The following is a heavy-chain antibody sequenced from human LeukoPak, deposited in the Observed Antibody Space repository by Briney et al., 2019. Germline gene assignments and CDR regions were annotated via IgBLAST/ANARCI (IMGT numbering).Heavy chain of an antibody. CDR3: ANRVVVPAAIDY. D-gene: IGHD2-2*01. CDR2: ISGSGGST. CDR1: GFTFSSYA. V-gene: IGHV3-23*01. J-gene: IGHJ4*02. Sequence: GGSLRLPCAASGFTFSSYAMSWVRQAPGKGLEWVSAISGSGGSTYYADSVKGRLTISRDNSKNTLYLQMNSLRAEDTAVYYCANRVVVPAAIDYWGQGTLVTVSS.